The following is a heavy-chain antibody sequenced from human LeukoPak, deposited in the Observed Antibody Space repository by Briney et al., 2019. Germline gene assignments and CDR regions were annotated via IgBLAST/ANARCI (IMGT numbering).Heavy chain of an antibody. CDR3: ARDRGITGTTAVDY. CDR2: IKQDGSEK. D-gene: IGHD1-7*01. J-gene: IGHJ4*02. Sequence: GGSLSLSCAASGFTFSSYWMSWVRQAPGKGLEWVANIKQDGSEKYYVDSVKGRFTISRDNAKNSLYLQMNSLRAEDTAVYYCARDRGITGTTAVDYWGQGTLVAVSS. V-gene: IGHV3-7*01. CDR1: GFTFSSYW.